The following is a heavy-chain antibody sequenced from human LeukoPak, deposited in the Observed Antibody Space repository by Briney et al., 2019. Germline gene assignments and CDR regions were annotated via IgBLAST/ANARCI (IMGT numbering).Heavy chain of an antibody. D-gene: IGHD2-2*01. CDR3: AKASTIVPPLYYFDY. J-gene: IGHJ4*02. Sequence: QSGGSLRLSCAASGFTFSSYAMSWVRQAPGKGLEWVSAISGSGGSTYYADSVKGRFTISRDNSKNTLYLQMNSLRAEDTAVYYCAKASTIVPPLYYFDYWRQGGLAGVSS. CDR2: ISGSGGST. CDR1: GFTFSSYA. V-gene: IGHV3-23*01.